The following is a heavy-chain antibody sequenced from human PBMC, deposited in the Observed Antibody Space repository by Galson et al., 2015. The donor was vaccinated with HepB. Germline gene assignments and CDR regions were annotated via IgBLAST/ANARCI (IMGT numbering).Heavy chain of an antibody. CDR2: ISSSSDYT. Sequence: SLRLSCAASSGFTFSDYYMSWIRQAPGKGLEWVSYISSSSDYTNYADSVKGRFTISRDNAKNSLYLQMNSLRVDDTAFYYCVRESDWGLFDYWGRGTLVTVSS. D-gene: IGHD3/OR15-3a*01. CDR1: GFTFSDYY. V-gene: IGHV3-11*05. J-gene: IGHJ4*02. CDR3: VRESDWGLFDY.